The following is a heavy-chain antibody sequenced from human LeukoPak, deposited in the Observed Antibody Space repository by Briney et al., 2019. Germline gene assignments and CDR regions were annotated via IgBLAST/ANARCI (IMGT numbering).Heavy chain of an antibody. D-gene: IGHD6-19*01. V-gene: IGHV1-69*13. CDR3: ARTLAVAGRVRYFDY. Sequence: SVKVSCKASGGTFSSYAISWVRQAPGQGLEWMGGIIPIFGTANYAQKFQGRVTITADESTSTAYMELSSLGSEDTAVYYCARTLAVAGRVRYFDYWGQGTLVTVSS. J-gene: IGHJ4*02. CDR2: IIPIFGTA. CDR1: GGTFSSYA.